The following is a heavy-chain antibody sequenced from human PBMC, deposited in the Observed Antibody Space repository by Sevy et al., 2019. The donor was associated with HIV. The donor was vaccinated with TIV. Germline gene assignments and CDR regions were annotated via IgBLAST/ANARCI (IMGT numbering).Heavy chain of an antibody. J-gene: IGHJ4*02. CDR3: ARELDASSSWLDY. Sequence: GGSLRLSCAASGFTFSSYWMSWVRQAPGKGLEWVANIKQDGSEKYYVDSVKGRFTISRDNAKNSLYLQMNSLRAEDTAVYYCARELDASSSWLDYWGQGTLVTVSS. CDR2: IKQDGSEK. V-gene: IGHV3-7*01. CDR1: GFTFSSYW. D-gene: IGHD6-13*01.